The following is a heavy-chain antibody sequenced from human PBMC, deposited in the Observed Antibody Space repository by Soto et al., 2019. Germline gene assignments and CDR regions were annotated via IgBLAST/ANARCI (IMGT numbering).Heavy chain of an antibody. J-gene: IGHJ6*02. CDR1: GYTFTSYD. V-gene: IGHV1-8*01. CDR3: ARGPGYDFWSGRPYYYYYGMDV. D-gene: IGHD3-3*01. CDR2: MNPNSGNT. Sequence: ASVKVSCKASGYTFTSYDINWVRQATGQGLEWMGWMNPNSGNTGYAQKFQGRVTMTRNTSMSTAYMELSSLRSEDTAVYYCARGPGYDFWSGRPYYYYYGMDVWGQGTTVTVSS.